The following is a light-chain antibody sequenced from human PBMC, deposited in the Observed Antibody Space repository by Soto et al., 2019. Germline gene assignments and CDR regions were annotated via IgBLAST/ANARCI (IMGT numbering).Light chain of an antibody. CDR3: QQYGSSPIT. CDR2: GAF. Sequence: EIGMTQSPATLSVSPGVRATLSCRASQSVSSDLAWYHQKPGQAPRLLFYGAFNRASGIPDRFSGSGSGTDFTLTISRLEPEDFAVYYCQQYGSSPITFGQGTRLEI. CDR1: QSVSSD. V-gene: IGKV3-20*01. J-gene: IGKJ5*01.